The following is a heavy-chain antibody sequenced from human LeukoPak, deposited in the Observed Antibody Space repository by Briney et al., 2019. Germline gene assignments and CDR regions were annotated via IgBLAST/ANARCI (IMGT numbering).Heavy chain of an antibody. J-gene: IGHJ3*02. CDR1: GFTFSSYE. V-gene: IGHV3-15*01. D-gene: IGHD2-21*01. CDR2: IKSKTDGGTT. Sequence: PGGSLRLSCAASGFTFSSYEMNWVRQAPGKGLEWVGRIKSKTDGGTTDYAVSVEGRFTISRDDSKNTLYLQMNSLKTEDTAVYYCTRGLFAVINDAFDIWGQGTMVTVSS. CDR3: TRGLFAVINDAFDI.